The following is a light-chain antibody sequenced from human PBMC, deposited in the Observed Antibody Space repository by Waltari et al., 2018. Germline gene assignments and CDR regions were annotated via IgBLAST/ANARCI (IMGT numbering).Light chain of an antibody. J-gene: IGKJ3*01. CDR3: QQYLSYPPT. CDR2: GAS. V-gene: IGKV1-16*02. Sequence: DIQMTQSTSSLSASMGDRVTLTCRESRDISNFLGWFQQKPGNAPKSLIYGASRLPSGVPSKFSGSGSGTDFTLTITSLQPEDFATYYCQQYLSYPPTFGPGTKVDVK. CDR1: RDISNF.